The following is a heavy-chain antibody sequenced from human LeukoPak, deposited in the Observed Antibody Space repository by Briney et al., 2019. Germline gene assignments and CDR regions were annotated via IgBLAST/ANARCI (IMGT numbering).Heavy chain of an antibody. J-gene: IGHJ3*02. V-gene: IGHV4-59*01. CDR1: GGSISSYY. CDR3: ARVIDFWSGYPALDI. D-gene: IGHD3-3*01. Sequence: SETLSLTCTVSGGSISSYYWSWVRQPPGKGLEWVGYIYYSGSTNYNPSLKSRVTISVDTSKNQFSLKLSSVTAADTAVYYCARVIDFWSGYPALDIWGQGTMVTVSS. CDR2: IYYSGST.